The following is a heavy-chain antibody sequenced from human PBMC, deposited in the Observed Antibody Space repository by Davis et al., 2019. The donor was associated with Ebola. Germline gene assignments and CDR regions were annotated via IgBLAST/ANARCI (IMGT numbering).Heavy chain of an antibody. CDR3: ARALGGEDD. Sequence: GGSLRLSCVASGFTFSSSWMSWVRQAPGKGLEWVANIKQDGSEKYYVDSVKGRFTVSRDNAKNSLYLQMNSLRAEDTAVYYCARALGGEDDWGQGTLVTVSS. V-gene: IGHV3-7*01. CDR1: GFTFSSSW. J-gene: IGHJ4*02. CDR2: IKQDGSEK. D-gene: IGHD3-16*01.